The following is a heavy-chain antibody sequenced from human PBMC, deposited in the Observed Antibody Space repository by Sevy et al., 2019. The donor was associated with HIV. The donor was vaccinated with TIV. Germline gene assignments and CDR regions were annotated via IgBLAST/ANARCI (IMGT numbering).Heavy chain of an antibody. CDR1: GFTFSDYY. CDR2: ISSSGSTI. V-gene: IGHV3-11*01. CDR3: ARPNGGIAARSSYYGMDV. Sequence: RGSLRLSCAASGFTFSDYYMSWIRQAPGKGLEWVSYISSSGSTIYYADSVKGRFTISRDNAKNSLYLQMNSLRAEDTAVYYCARPNGGIAARSSYYGMDVWGQGTTVTVSS. D-gene: IGHD6-6*01. J-gene: IGHJ6*02.